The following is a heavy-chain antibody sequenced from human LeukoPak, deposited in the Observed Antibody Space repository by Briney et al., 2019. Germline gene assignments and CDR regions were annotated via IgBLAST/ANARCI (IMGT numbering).Heavy chain of an antibody. CDR2: ISYDGRNM. D-gene: IGHD6-19*01. J-gene: IGHJ4*02. CDR3: AKSLSSGWSSYYFGD. CDR1: GFTFSSYG. Sequence: GGSLRLSCAASGFTFSSYGMHWVRQAPGKGLEWVAVISYDGRNMYYGDSVKGRFTISRDNSKNTLYLQMNSLRPEDTAVYYCAKSLSSGWSSYYFGDWGQGTLVTVSS. V-gene: IGHV3-30*18.